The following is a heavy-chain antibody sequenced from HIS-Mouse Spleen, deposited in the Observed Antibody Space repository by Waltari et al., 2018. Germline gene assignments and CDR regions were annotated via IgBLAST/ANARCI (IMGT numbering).Heavy chain of an antibody. CDR1: GFTFSSYA. CDR2: ISYDGSNK. Sequence: QVQLVESGGGVVQPGRSLRLSCAASGFTFSSYAMHWVRQAPGKGLVWVAVISYDGSNKYYAGSVKGRFTISRDNSKNTLYLQMNSLRAEDTAVYYCARGFVDTAMVDYWGQGTLVTVSS. V-gene: IGHV3-30-3*01. D-gene: IGHD5-18*01. CDR3: ARGFVDTAMVDY. J-gene: IGHJ4*02.